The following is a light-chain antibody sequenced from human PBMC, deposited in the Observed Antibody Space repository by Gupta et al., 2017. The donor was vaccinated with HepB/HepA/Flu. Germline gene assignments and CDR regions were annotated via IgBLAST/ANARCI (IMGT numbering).Light chain of an antibody. J-gene: IGKJ2*01. CDR3: QQYNNLPLYT. Sequence: DIQMTQSQSSLSASLRDRVTITCQASQDISNYLNWYQHKPGKAPRLLIYDASNLQTGVPSRFSGSGSGTDFTFTISSLQPEDIATYYCQQYNNLPLYTFGQGTKLEIK. V-gene: IGKV1-33*01. CDR2: DAS. CDR1: QDISNY.